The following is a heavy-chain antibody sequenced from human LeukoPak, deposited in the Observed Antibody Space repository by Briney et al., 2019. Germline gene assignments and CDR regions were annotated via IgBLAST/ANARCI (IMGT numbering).Heavy chain of an antibody. J-gene: IGHJ5*02. CDR2: IKQDGSEK. V-gene: IGHV3-7*01. CDR1: GFTFRNYW. D-gene: IGHD3-3*01. Sequence: PGGSLRLSCVDSGFTFRNYWMNWVRQAPGKGLEWVANIKQDGSEKYYVDSVKGRFTISRDNAKNSLYLQMNSLRAEDTAVYYCARAYYDFWSGYRPWGQGTLVTVSS. CDR3: ARAYYDFWSGYRP.